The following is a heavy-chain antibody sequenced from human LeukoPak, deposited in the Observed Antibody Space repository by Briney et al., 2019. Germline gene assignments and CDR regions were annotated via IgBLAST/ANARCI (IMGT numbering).Heavy chain of an antibody. J-gene: IGHJ4*02. CDR3: AKDGTIAAAGTTELDY. V-gene: IGHV3-9*01. CDR2: ISWNSGSI. Sequence: PGGSLRLSCAVSGFTFDDYAMHWVRQAPGKGLEWVSGISWNSGSIGYADSVKGRFTISRDNAKNSLYLQMNSLRAEDTALYYCAKDGTIAAAGTTELDYWGQGTLVTVSS. D-gene: IGHD6-13*01. CDR1: GFTFDDYA.